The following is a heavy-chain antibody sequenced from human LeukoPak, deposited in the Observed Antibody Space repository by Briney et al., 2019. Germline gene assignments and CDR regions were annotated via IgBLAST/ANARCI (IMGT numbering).Heavy chain of an antibody. Sequence: SETLSLTCTVSGGSISWSSFYWGWIRQPPGKGLEWIGSMYYSGNTYYNPSLKSRLAISVDTSKNQFSLRLSSVTAADTAVYYCARHASYELNYERYFDYWGQGTLVTVSS. D-gene: IGHD1-7*01. J-gene: IGHJ4*02. CDR3: ARHASYELNYERYFDY. V-gene: IGHV4-39*01. CDR1: GGSISWSSFY. CDR2: MYYSGNT.